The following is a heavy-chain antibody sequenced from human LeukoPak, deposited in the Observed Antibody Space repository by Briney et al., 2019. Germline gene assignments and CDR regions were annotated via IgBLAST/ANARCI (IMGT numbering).Heavy chain of an antibody. CDR2: ISGSGGST. CDR3: AKDSGWSGWQTKVDY. D-gene: IGHD6-19*01. Sequence: PGGSLRLSCAASGFTFSSYAMSWVRQAPGKGLEWVSVISGSGGSTYYADSVKGRITISRDNSKNTLYLQMNSLRAEDTAVYYCAKDSGWSGWQTKVDYWGQGTLVTVSS. J-gene: IGHJ4*02. CDR1: GFTFSSYA. V-gene: IGHV3-23*01.